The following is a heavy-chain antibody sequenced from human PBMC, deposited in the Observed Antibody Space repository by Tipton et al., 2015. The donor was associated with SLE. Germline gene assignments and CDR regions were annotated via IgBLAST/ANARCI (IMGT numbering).Heavy chain of an antibody. D-gene: IGHD1-1*01. CDR3: ARGVLRPFDY. CDR2: IYHSESP. CDR1: GGSIISSSW. V-gene: IGHV4-4*02. J-gene: IGHJ4*02. Sequence: TLSLTCAVSGGSIISSSWWSWVRQPPGKGLEWIGDIYHSESPNYNPSLKSRVTISIDKSKNQFSLKLSSVTAADTAVYYCARGVLRPFDYWGQGTLVTVSS.